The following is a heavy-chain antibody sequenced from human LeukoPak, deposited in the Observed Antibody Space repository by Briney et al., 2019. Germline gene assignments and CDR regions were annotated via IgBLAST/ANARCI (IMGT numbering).Heavy chain of an antibody. CDR1: GYTFTGYY. D-gene: IGHD3-22*01. Sequence: GASVKVSCKASGYTFTGYYMHWVRQAPGQGLEWMGRINPNSGGTNYAQKFQGRVTMTRDTSISTAYMELSRLRSDDTAVYYCARDRVVYYYDSSGYYPAPLDYWGQGTLVTVSS. J-gene: IGHJ4*02. CDR2: INPNSGGT. V-gene: IGHV1-2*06. CDR3: ARDRVVYYYDSSGYYPAPLDY.